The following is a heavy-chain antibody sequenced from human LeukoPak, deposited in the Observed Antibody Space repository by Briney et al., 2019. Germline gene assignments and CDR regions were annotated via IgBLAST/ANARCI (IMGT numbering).Heavy chain of an antibody. Sequence: GGSLRLSCAASGFTFSSYTMNWVRQAPGKGLEWVSIISSGSSYIHYADSVKGRFTISRDNAKNSLYLQMNSLRAEDTAVYYCARDRSYGRGYFDYWGQGTLVTVSS. J-gene: IGHJ4*02. D-gene: IGHD5-18*01. V-gene: IGHV3-21*01. CDR2: ISSGSSYI. CDR1: GFTFSSYT. CDR3: ARDRSYGRGYFDY.